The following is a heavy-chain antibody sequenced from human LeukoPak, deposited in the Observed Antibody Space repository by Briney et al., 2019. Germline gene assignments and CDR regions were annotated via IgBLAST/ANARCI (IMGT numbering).Heavy chain of an antibody. CDR1: GFSVRSCA. CDR3: ARHDGSSFIYYIDH. Sequence: GGSLRLSCAASGFSVRSCAMIWVRQAPGKGLEWVSTVSNSGYNTLYADSVKGRFTISRDISQNTLHLQMSSLRAEDTALYYCARHDGSSFIYYIDHWGQGALVTVSS. V-gene: IGHV3-23*01. J-gene: IGHJ4*02. CDR2: VSNSGYNT. D-gene: IGHD1-26*01.